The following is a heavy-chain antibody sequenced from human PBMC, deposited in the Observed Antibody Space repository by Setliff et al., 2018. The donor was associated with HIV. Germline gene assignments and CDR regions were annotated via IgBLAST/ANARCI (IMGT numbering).Heavy chain of an antibody. CDR3: ARHGRYCSAYGCVYGFDI. Sequence: SETLSLTCAVYGGSFSNYYWSWIRQPPGKGLEWIGEINHSGSTNYNPSLKSRVSISVDTSKNQFSLQLSSVTAADTAVYYCARHGRYCSAYGCVYGFDIWGQGTTVTVSS. CDR1: GGSFSNYY. CDR2: INHSGST. J-gene: IGHJ3*02. V-gene: IGHV4-34*01. D-gene: IGHD2-15*01.